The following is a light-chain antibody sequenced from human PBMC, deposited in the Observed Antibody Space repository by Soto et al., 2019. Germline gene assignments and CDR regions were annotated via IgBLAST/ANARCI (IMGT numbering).Light chain of an antibody. CDR3: QQYGSSPIT. Sequence: EIVLTQSPGTLSFSPVERATLSFSASQSVSSNYLAWYQQKPGQAPRLLIYGASSRATGIPDRFSGSGSGTDFTLTISRLEPEDFAVYYCQQYGSSPITFGQGTRLEIK. CDR1: QSVSSNY. CDR2: GAS. V-gene: IGKV3-20*01. J-gene: IGKJ5*01.